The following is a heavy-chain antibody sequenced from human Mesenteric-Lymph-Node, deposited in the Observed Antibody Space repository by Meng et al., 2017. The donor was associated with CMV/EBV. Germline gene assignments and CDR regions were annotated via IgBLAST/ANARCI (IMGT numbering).Heavy chain of an antibody. D-gene: IGHD2-2*01. J-gene: IGHJ5*02. CDR1: GAILTDHY. CDR3: ALTFCSSGAWFPGAS. V-gene: IGHV3-72*01. CDR2: IGDKANTYAT. Sequence: GGSLRPSCTDSGAILTDHYMDWVRQAPGKGLEWIGRIGDKANTYATDYAASEKGRFTLTRDDSKNSLYLQMNILKTEDTTRYYCALTFCSSGAWFPGASWGQGTLVTVSS.